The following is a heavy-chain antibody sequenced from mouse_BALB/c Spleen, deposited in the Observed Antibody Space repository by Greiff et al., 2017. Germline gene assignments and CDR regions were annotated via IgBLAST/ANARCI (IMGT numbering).Heavy chain of an antibody. CDR3: TKIITTWGDYAMDY. J-gene: IGHJ4*01. Sequence: VQLQQSGTVLARPGASVKMSCKASGYTFTSYWMHWVKQRPGQGLEWIGAIYPGNSDTSYNQKFKGKAKLTAVTSTSTAYMELSSLTNEDSAVYYCTKIITTWGDYAMDYGGQGTSVTVSS. CDR1: GYTFTSYW. V-gene: IGHV1-5*01. D-gene: IGHD1-1*01. CDR2: IYPGNSDT.